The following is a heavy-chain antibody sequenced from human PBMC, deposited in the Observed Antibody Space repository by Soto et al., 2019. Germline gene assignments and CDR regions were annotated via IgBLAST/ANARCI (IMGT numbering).Heavy chain of an antibody. J-gene: IGHJ6*02. Sequence: EVQLVESGGGLVQPGGSLRLSCAASGFTFSSYSMNWVRQAPGKGLEWVSSISSSSSYIYYADSVKGRFTISRDNAKNSLYLQMNSLRAEDTAVYYCASTSRSFSSPSVYYYYGMDVWGQGTTVTVSS. CDR1: GFTFSSYS. CDR2: ISSSSSYI. V-gene: IGHV3-21*01. CDR3: ASTSRSFSSPSVYYYYGMDV. D-gene: IGHD6-13*01.